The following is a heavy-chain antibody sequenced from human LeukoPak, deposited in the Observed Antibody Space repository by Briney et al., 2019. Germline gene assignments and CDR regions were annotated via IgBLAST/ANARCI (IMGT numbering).Heavy chain of an antibody. Sequence: GGSLRLSCAASGFTFSSYEMNWVRQAPGKGLEWVSYISSSGSTIYYADSVKGRFTISRDNAKNSLYLQLNSLRAEDTAVYYCAREVDDYVWGSYRPNFDYWGQGTLVTVSS. J-gene: IGHJ4*02. CDR3: AREVDDYVWGSYRPNFDY. CDR1: GFTFSSYE. D-gene: IGHD3-16*02. V-gene: IGHV3-48*03. CDR2: ISSSGSTI.